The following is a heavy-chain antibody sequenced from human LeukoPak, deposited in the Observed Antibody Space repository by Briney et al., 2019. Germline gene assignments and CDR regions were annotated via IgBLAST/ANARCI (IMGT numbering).Heavy chain of an antibody. V-gene: IGHV4-4*07. D-gene: IGHD3-3*01. CDR1: GGSISSYY. CDR3: ARVSPHGPDSEFTKIRSYYDFWSGYYYYYMDV. Sequence: SETLSLTCTASGGSISSYYWSWIRQPAGKGLEWIGRIYTSGGTNYNPSLKSRVTMSVDTSKNQFSLKLSSVTAADTAVYYCARVSPHGPDSEFTKIRSYYDFWSGYYYYYMDVWGKGTTVTVSS. CDR2: IYTSGGT. J-gene: IGHJ6*03.